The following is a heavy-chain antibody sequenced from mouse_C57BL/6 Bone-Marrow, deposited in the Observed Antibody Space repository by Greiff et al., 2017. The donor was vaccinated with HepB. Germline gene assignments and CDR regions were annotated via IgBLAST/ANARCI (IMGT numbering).Heavy chain of an antibody. D-gene: IGHD2-3*01. CDR2: IRLKSDNYAT. Sequence: DVKLVESGGGLVQPGGSMKLSCVASGFTFSNYWMNWVRQSPEKGLEWVAQIRLKSDNYATHYAESVKGRFTISRDDSKSSVYLQMNNLRAEDTGIYYCTGRGWLLFFDYWGQGTTLTVSS. J-gene: IGHJ2*01. CDR3: TGRGWLLFFDY. CDR1: GFTFSNYW. V-gene: IGHV6-3*01.